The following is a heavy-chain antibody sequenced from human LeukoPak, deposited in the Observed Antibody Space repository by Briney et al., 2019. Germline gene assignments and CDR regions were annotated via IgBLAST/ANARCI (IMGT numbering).Heavy chain of an antibody. D-gene: IGHD3-9*01. Sequence: PVKVSCKASGGTFSSYAISWVRQAPGQGLEWMGGIIPIFGTANYAQKFQGRVTITADESTSTAYMELSSLRSEDTAVYYCARATGYDILTGYYGNWGQGTLVTVSS. V-gene: IGHV1-69*13. CDR3: ARATGYDILTGYYGN. CDR1: GGTFSSYA. CDR2: IIPIFGTA. J-gene: IGHJ4*02.